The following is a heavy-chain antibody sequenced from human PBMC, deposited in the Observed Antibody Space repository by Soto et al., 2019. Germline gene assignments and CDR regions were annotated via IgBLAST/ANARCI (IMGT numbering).Heavy chain of an antibody. CDR3: ARWAPEQRYFDY. J-gene: IGHJ4*02. V-gene: IGHV4-30-4*01. Sequence: PSETLSLTCTVSGGSISSGDYYWGWIRQPPGKGLEWIGYIYYSGSTYYNPSLKSRVTISVDTSKNQFSLKLSSVTAADTAVYYCARWAPEQRYFDYWGQGTLVTVSS. CDR2: IYYSGST. CDR1: GGSISSGDYY. D-gene: IGHD6-25*01.